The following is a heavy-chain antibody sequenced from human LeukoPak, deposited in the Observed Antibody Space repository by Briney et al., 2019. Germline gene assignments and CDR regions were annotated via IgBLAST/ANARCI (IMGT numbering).Heavy chain of an antibody. CDR1: GGSISSSSYY. Sequence: SETLSLTCIVSGGSISSSSYYWSWIRQPAGKGLEWIGRIYTSGSTNYNPSLKSRVTMSVDTSKSQLSLKLSSVTAADTAVYYCARDYYYDSSGYYLGGDYWGQGTLVTVSS. D-gene: IGHD3-22*01. V-gene: IGHV4-61*02. J-gene: IGHJ4*02. CDR2: IYTSGST. CDR3: ARDYYYDSSGYYLGGDY.